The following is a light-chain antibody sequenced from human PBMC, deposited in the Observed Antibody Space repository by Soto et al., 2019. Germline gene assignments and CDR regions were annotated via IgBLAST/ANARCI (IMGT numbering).Light chain of an antibody. CDR2: EVS. V-gene: IGLV2-8*01. Sequence: QSSLTQPPSASGSPGQSVTISCTGTSSDVGGYNYVSWYQQHPGKAPKLMIYEVSKRPSGVPDRFSGSKSGNTASLTVSGLQYEDEADYYCTSYAGSXTYVFGTGTKVXV. CDR3: TSYAGSXTYV. CDR1: SSDVGGYNY. J-gene: IGLJ1*01.